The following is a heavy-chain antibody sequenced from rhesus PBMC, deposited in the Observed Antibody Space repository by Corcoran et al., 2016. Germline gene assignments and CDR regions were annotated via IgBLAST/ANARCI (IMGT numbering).Heavy chain of an antibody. CDR3: AKDWIAAAGPFDY. D-gene: IGHD6-25*01. CDR2: INSGGGST. V-gene: IGHV3S5*01. CDR1: GFTFSSYG. Sequence: EVQLVETGGGLVQPGGSLKLSCAASGFTFSSYGMRWVRKAPGKGLEWVSAINSGGGSTYYADSVKGRFTISRDNSKNTLSLQMNSLRAEDTAVYYCAKDWIAAAGPFDYWGQGVLVTVSS. J-gene: IGHJ4*01.